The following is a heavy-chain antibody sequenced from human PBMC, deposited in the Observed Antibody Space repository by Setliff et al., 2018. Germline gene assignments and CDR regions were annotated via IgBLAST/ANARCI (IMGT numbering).Heavy chain of an antibody. Sequence: GGSLRLSCGASGFTFFNHAVHWVRQTPGKGLEWVAMIWSDGINKYYGASVKGRFTVSRDNSKKMVYLEMNTLGAEDTALYYCVTDPPGSGWSFDSWGQGTLVTVSS. CDR3: VTDPPGSGWSFDS. J-gene: IGHJ4*02. V-gene: IGHV3-33*03. D-gene: IGHD6-19*01. CDR2: IWSDGINK. CDR1: GFTFFNHA.